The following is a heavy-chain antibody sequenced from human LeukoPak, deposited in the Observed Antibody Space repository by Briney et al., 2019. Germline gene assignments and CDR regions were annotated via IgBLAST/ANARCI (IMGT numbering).Heavy chain of an antibody. CDR3: ARVAQGATTENYFYYYMDV. Sequence: KPGGSLRLSCEASGLAFNSYTITWVRLAPGKGLESVSSITSRSSHIYIADSVKGRFTISRDNAKNSLFLQMSSLRVEDTAVYYCARVAQGATTENYFYYYMDVWGKGTTVTVSS. J-gene: IGHJ6*03. V-gene: IGHV3-21*01. CDR2: ITSRSSHI. CDR1: GLAFNSYT. D-gene: IGHD4-11*01.